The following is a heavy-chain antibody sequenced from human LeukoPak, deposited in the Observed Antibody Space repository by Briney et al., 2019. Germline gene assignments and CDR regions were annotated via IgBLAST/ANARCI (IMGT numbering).Heavy chain of an antibody. J-gene: IGHJ4*02. CDR2: IYYSGST. Sequence: ETLSLTCTVSGGSISSYYWSWIRQPPGKGLEWIGYIYYSGSTNYNPSLKSRVTISVDTSKNQFSLKLSSVTAADTAVYYCARVGGGNSFVYWGQGTLVTVSS. CDR3: ARVGGGNSFVY. D-gene: IGHD4-23*01. V-gene: IGHV4-59*01. CDR1: GGSISSYY.